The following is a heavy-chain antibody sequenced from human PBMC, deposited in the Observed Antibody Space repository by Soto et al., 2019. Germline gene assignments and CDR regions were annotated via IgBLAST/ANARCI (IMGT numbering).Heavy chain of an antibody. V-gene: IGHV3-9*01. CDR1: GFTFDDYA. Sequence: GGSLRLSCAASGFTFDDYAMHWVRQAPGKGLEWVSGISWSSGSIGYADSVKGRFTISRDNAKNSLYLQMNSLRAEDTALYYCAKDKASSGWYGAFDIWGQGTMVTVSS. CDR2: ISWSSGSI. D-gene: IGHD6-19*01. CDR3: AKDKASSGWYGAFDI. J-gene: IGHJ3*02.